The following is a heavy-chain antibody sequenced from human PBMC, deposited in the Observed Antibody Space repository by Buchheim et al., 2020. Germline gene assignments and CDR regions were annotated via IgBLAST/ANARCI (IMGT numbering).Heavy chain of an antibody. CDR2: IYYSGST. Sequence: QVQLQESGPGLVKPSETLSLTCTVSGGSISSYYWSWIRQPPGKGLEWIGYIYYSGSTNYNPSLKSRVTISVDTSKNQFSLKLSSVTAADTAVYYCARDRNPGIGEEDYFDYWGQGTL. CDR3: ARDRNPGIGEEDYFDY. J-gene: IGHJ4*02. D-gene: IGHD1-14*01. V-gene: IGHV4-59*01. CDR1: GGSISSYY.